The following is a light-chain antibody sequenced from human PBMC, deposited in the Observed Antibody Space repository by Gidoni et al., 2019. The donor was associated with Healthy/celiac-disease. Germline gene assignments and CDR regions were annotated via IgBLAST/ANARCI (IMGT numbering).Light chain of an antibody. CDR1: QSVSSY. CDR3: QQRSNCPPWT. J-gene: IGKJ1*01. Sequence: EIVSTLSPATLSLAPGESTTLSCRASQSVSSYLAWYQQKPGQAPRLLSDDASNRATGIPARFSGSGSGTVFTLTIISLEPEDFAVYYCQQRSNCPPWTFGQGTKVEIK. CDR2: DAS. V-gene: IGKV3-11*01.